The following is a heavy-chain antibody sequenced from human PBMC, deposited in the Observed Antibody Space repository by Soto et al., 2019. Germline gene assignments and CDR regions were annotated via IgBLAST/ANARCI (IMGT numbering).Heavy chain of an antibody. Sequence: GGSLRLSCAASGFTFSSHAMSWVRQAPGKGLEWVSSTIDSGGRSYHADSVRGRFTISRDNSKNTLYLQMNSLRADDTAIYYCAKDKMEQWLVGGYYDYWGQGALVTVSS. CDR1: GFTFSSHA. CDR3: AKDKMEQWLVGGYYDY. D-gene: IGHD6-19*01. V-gene: IGHV3-23*01. J-gene: IGHJ4*02. CDR2: TIDSGGRS.